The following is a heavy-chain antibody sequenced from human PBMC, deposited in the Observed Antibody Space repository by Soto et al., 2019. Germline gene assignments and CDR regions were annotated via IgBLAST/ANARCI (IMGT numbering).Heavy chain of an antibody. D-gene: IGHD2-21*01. Sequence: QVQLVESGGDLVQPGGSLRLACAASGFSFSDSSMSWVRQAPGKGLEWLSYISGGSSYTNYADSVQGRFTISRDNAKGSLYLEMNSLRADDTAVYYCAKTIVAASGYYFDHWGQGNLVTVSS. CDR3: AKTIVAASGYYFDH. CDR1: GFSFSDSS. CDR2: ISGGSSYT. J-gene: IGHJ4*02. V-gene: IGHV3-11*06.